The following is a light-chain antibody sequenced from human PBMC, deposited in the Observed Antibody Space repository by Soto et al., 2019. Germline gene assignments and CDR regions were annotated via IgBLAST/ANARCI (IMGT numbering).Light chain of an antibody. CDR2: WAS. V-gene: IGKV4-1*01. CDR1: RNILYSSNNKNY. CDR3: QQYYSAPLT. J-gene: IGKJ4*01. Sequence: DIVMTQSPDSLAVSLGERATINCKSSRNILYSSNNKNYLAWYQQKPGQPPKLLIYWASTRESGVPDRFSGSGSGTDFTLTISSLQAEDVAVYYSQQYYSAPLTFGGGTKVEIK.